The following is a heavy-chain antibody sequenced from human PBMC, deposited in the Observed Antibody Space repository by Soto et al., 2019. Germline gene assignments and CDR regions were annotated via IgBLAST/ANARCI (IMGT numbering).Heavy chain of an antibody. Sequence: EVQLVESGGGLVQPGGSLRLSCAASGFTFSNYWMTWVRQAPGKGLEWVANIKQDGSEKYYVDSVKGRFTISRDNAKNSLYLQMNGRGAEDTGVYYCARVGPWPFDAFDIWGQGTMVTVSS. CDR3: ARVGPWPFDAFDI. J-gene: IGHJ3*02. D-gene: IGHD3-16*01. CDR2: IKQDGSEK. V-gene: IGHV3-7*01. CDR1: GFTFSNYW.